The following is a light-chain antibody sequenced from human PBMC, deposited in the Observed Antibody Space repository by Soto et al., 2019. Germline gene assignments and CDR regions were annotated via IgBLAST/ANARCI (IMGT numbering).Light chain of an antibody. V-gene: IGKV3-15*01. J-gene: IGKJ4*01. CDR2: GAS. CDR3: QQYYHWPVT. CDR1: RTVSNR. Sequence: EILMTQSPDTLSVSPGERVTLSCRASRTVSNRLAWYQHKPGRAPRLLISGASTGATGIPPRFRGSGSGTEFTLTLDTLQSEDIAIYYCQQYYHWPVTFGGGTKVDSK.